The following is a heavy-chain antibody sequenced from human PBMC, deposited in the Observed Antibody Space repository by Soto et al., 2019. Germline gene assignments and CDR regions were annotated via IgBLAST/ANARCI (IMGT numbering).Heavy chain of an antibody. Sequence: SETLSLTCSVSGDSISTVDYFWAWIRQPPGQALEYIGYTYKSATTYYNPSFESRVAISLDTSKSQFSLNVTSVTAADTAVYFCARGRYCLTGRCFPNWFDSWGQGTLVTVSS. CDR2: TYKSATT. V-gene: IGHV4-30-4*01. D-gene: IGHD2-15*01. CDR1: GDSISTVDYF. J-gene: IGHJ5*01. CDR3: ARGRYCLTGRCFPNWFDS.